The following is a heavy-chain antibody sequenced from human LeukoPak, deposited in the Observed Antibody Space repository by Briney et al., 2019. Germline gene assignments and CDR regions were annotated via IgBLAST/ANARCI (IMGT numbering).Heavy chain of an antibody. V-gene: IGHV3-48*01. CDR1: GFTFSSYS. J-gene: IGHJ4*02. Sequence: GGSLRLSCAASGFTFSSYSMNWVRQAPGKGLEWVSYISSSSTIYYADSVKGRFTISRDNSKNTMYLQMNSLRVEDTAVYYCARDLTHYFDYWGQGTLVTVSS. CDR3: ARDLTHYFDY. CDR2: ISSSSTI.